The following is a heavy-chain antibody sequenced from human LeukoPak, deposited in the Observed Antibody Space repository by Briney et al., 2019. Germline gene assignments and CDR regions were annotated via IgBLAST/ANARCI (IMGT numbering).Heavy chain of an antibody. CDR1: GFTFSSYG. J-gene: IGHJ4*02. CDR2: ISHDGGNK. D-gene: IGHD6-19*01. CDR3: AKDTSGWAYYFDY. V-gene: IGHV3-30*18. Sequence: GGSLRLSCAASGFTFSSYGMHWVRQAPGKGLEWVAVISHDGGNKNYADTVKGRFTISRDNSKNTLYLQMNSLRAEDTAVYYCAKDTSGWAYYFDYWGQGTLVTVSS.